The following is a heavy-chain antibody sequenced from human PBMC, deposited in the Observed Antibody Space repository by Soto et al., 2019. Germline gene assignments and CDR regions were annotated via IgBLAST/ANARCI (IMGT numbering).Heavy chain of an antibody. CDR2: IAPSGGGT. Sequence: QVQLVQSGAEVKKPGASVKVSCKASGYTFTKFHLHWVRLAPGQGLEWMGMIAPSGGGTSYAQKFQGRVTMTRDTTTSTVYMELSSLRSEDPAVYYCARGPMAMYYVDHWGLGTLVTVSS. CDR3: ARGPMAMYYVDH. J-gene: IGHJ4*02. CDR1: GYTFTKFH. V-gene: IGHV1-46*01.